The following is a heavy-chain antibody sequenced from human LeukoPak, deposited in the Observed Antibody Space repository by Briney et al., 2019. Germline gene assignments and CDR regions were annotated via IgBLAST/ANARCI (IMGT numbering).Heavy chain of an antibody. D-gene: IGHD4-17*01. Sequence: SETLSLTCTVSGGSISSYYWSWIRQPPGKGLEWIGYIYYSGSTNYNPSLKSRVTISVDTSKNQFSLKLSSVTAADTAVYYCARLVPKVTTRYYFDYWGQGTLVTVSS. CDR2: IYYSGST. CDR3: ARLVPKVTTRYYFDY. CDR1: GGSISSYY. V-gene: IGHV4-59*08. J-gene: IGHJ4*02.